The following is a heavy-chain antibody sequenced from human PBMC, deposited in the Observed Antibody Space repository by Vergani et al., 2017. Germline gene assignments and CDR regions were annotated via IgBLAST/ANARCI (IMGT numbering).Heavy chain of an antibody. J-gene: IGHJ6*02. CDR2: ISGSGCNT. CDR1: GFTFSSYA. CDR3: AKARDPNCKGDNCYSYYYVLDL. D-gene: IGHD2-15*01. Sequence: EVQLLESGGGLVQPGGSLRLSCGASGFTFSSYAMTWVRQAPGKGLEWVSSISGSGCNTFYTDSVKGRFTISRDNSKDTLYLQMNSLRVENTAIYYCAKARDPNCKGDNCYSYYYVLDLWGQGTTVTVSS. V-gene: IGHV3-23*01.